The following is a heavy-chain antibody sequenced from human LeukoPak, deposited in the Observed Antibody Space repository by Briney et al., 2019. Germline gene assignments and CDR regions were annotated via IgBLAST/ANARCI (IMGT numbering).Heavy chain of an antibody. J-gene: IGHJ4*02. CDR3: AEDYYDSSGIFDY. D-gene: IGHD3-22*01. V-gene: IGHV3-30*18. CDR1: GFTFSSYG. Sequence: GGSLRLSCAASGFTFSSYGMHWVRQAPGKGLEWVAVISYDGSTKYYADSVKGRFTISRDNSKNTLYLQMNSLRAEDTAVYYCAEDYYDSSGIFDYWGQGTLVTVSS. CDR2: ISYDGSTK.